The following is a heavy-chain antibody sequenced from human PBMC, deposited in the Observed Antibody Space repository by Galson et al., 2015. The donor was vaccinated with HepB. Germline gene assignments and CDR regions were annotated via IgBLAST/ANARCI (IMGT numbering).Heavy chain of an antibody. Sequence: SVKVSCKASGYIFTSYAMNWVRQAPGQGLEWMGGIIPIFGTANYAQKFQGRVTITADESTSTAYMELSSLRSEDTAVYYCARGGYYGSGSPGAFDIWGQGTMVTVSS. J-gene: IGHJ3*02. CDR2: IIPIFGTA. V-gene: IGHV1-69*13. D-gene: IGHD3-10*01. CDR1: GYIFTSYA. CDR3: ARGGYYGSGSPGAFDI.